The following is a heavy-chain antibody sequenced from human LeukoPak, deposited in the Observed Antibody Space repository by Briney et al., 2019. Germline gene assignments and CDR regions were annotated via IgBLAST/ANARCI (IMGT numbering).Heavy chain of an antibody. CDR3: ARGPSGSYYPHLDY. CDR2: IYYSGST. CDR1: GGSISSYY. J-gene: IGHJ4*02. Sequence: SETLSLTCTVSGGSISSYYWSWIRQPPGKGLEWIGYIYYSGSTNYNPSLKSRVTVSVGTSENQFSLKLSSVTAADTAVYYCARGPSGSYYPHLDYWGQGTLVTVSS. V-gene: IGHV4-59*01. D-gene: IGHD1-26*01.